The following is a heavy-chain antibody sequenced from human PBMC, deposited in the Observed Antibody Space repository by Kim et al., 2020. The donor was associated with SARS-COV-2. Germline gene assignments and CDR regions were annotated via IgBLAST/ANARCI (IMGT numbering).Heavy chain of an antibody. CDR3: ARENYYGSGSFYYYYYYGMDV. D-gene: IGHD3-10*01. CDR1: GFTFSSYA. V-gene: IGHV3-30*04. Sequence: GGSLRLCCAASGFTFSSYAMHWVRQAPGKGLEWVAVISYDGSNKYYADSVKGRFTISRDNSKNTLYLQMNSLRAEDTAVYYCARENYYGSGSFYYYYYYGMDVWGQGTTVTVSS. J-gene: IGHJ6*02. CDR2: ISYDGSNK.